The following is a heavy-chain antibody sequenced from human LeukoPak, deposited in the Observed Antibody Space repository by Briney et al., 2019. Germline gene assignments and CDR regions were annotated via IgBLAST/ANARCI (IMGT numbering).Heavy chain of an antibody. J-gene: IGHJ4*02. CDR3: ARVALTDLYFDY. D-gene: IGHD3-3*01. CDR1: GYTFTSYG. Sequence: GASVKVSCKPSGYTFTSYGISWVRQAPGQGLEWMGWISTYNGNTNYAQNLQGRVTMTTDTSTSTAYMELRSLRSDDTAVYYCARVALTDLYFDYWGQGTPVTVSS. CDR2: ISTYNGNT. V-gene: IGHV1-18*01.